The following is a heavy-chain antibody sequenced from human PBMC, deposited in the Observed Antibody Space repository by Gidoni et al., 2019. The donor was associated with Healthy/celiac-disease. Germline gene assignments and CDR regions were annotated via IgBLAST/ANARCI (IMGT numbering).Heavy chain of an antibody. CDR3: AKDLRITMVRGAMGAFDY. J-gene: IGHJ4*02. D-gene: IGHD3-10*01. CDR1: GFPFSSYA. CDR2: ISGSGGST. Sequence: EVQLVESGGGLVQPGGSLRLSCAASGFPFSSYAMGWVRQAPGKGLEWVSAISGSGGSTYYADSVKGRFTISRDNSKNTLYLQMNSLRAEDTAVYYCAKDLRITMVRGAMGAFDYWGQGTLVTVSS. V-gene: IGHV3-23*04.